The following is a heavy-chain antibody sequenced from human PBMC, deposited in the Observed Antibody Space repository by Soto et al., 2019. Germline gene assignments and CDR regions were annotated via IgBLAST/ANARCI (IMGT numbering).Heavy chain of an antibody. CDR2: ISAHNGNT. J-gene: IGHJ4*02. V-gene: IGHV1-18*01. CDR3: ARGGYGDY. Sequence: QVHLVQSGAEVKKPAASVKVSCKGSGYAFTTYGITWVRQAPGQGLEWMGWISAHNGNTKYAQKLHGRVTVTRDTSTSTACMELRSLRSDDTAVYYCARGGYGDYLGQGALVTVSS. CDR1: GYAFTTYG. D-gene: IGHD1-1*01.